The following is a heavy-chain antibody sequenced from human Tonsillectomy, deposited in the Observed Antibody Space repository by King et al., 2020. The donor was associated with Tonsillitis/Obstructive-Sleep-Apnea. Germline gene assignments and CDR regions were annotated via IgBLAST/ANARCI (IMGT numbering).Heavy chain of an antibody. Sequence: LQLQESGPGLVKPSETLSLTCIVTGGSISSSSYYWGWIRQPPGKGLEWIGSIYYSGSTYYNPSLKSRVTISVDTSKNPFSLKLSSVTATDTAVYYCARHQVYSSSWYVDYWGQGTLVTVSS. D-gene: IGHD6-13*01. CDR3: ARHQVYSSSWYVDY. J-gene: IGHJ4*02. V-gene: IGHV4-39*01. CDR1: GGSISSSSYY. CDR2: IYYSGST.